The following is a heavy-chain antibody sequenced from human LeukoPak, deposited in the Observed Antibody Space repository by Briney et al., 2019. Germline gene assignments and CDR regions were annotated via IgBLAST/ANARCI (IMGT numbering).Heavy chain of an antibody. CDR3: AKGGYYYGSGSYLDY. V-gene: IGHV3-23*01. Sequence: GGSLRLSCAASGFTFSSYAMSWVRQAPGKGLEWVSAISGSGGSTYYADSVKGRFTISRDNSKNTLYLQMNSLRAEDSAVYYCAKGGYYYGSGSYLDYWGQGTLVTVSS. CDR1: GFTFSSYA. D-gene: IGHD3-10*01. J-gene: IGHJ4*02. CDR2: ISGSGGST.